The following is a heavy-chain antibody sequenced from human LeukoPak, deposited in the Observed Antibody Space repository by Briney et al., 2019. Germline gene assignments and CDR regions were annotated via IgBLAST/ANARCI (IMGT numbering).Heavy chain of an antibody. V-gene: IGHV3-21*01. J-gene: IGHJ4*02. Sequence: GGPLGLSVAASGITFNTYTKNWVGRAPGKGLEWVSPITSSSNYINYADSVKGRFTISRDNAKNSLYLQMNGLRAEDTAVYYCATSPCPTCYTDNWGQGTLVTVSS. CDR3: ATSPCPTCYTDN. D-gene: IGHD3-16*02. CDR2: ITSSSNYI. CDR1: GITFNTYT.